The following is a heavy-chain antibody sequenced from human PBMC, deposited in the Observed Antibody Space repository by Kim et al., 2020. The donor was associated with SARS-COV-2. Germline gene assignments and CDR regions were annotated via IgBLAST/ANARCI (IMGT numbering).Heavy chain of an antibody. Sequence: YNADSGKGRFTISRDHSKNTLYRQMNSRRAEDTAVYYCAKDRESDYGGSTWGQGTLVTVSS. J-gene: IGHJ4*02. V-gene: IGHV3-23*01. CDR3: AKDRESDYGGST. D-gene: IGHD4-17*01.